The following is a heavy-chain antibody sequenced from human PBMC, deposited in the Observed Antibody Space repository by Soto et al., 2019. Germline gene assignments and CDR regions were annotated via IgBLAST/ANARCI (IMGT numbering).Heavy chain of an antibody. CDR1: GGSMSRSSYY. V-gene: IGHV4-39*01. D-gene: IGHD3-22*01. CDR2: IYYSGST. CDR3: ARRLYYDSSGFEGGGMDV. J-gene: IGHJ6*02. Sequence: SEALSLTCTGSGGSMSRSSYYGGRIRQPPGKGLEWIGSIYYSGSTYYNPSLKSRVTISVDTSKNQFSLKLSSVTAADTAVYYCARRLYYDSSGFEGGGMDVWGQGTTVT.